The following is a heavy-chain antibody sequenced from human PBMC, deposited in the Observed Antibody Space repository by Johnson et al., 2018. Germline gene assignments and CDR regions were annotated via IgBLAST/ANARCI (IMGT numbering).Heavy chain of an antibody. Sequence: QVQLVQSGGGVVQPGRSLRLSCAASGFTFSSYGMHWVRQAPGKGLEWVAVISYDGSNKYYADSVKGRFTISRDNSKNTLYLQMNSRRAEDTAVYYCAKDPATVTTKNYYYYYVDVWGKGTTVTVSS. D-gene: IGHD4-11*01. J-gene: IGHJ6*03. CDR1: GFTFSSYG. CDR3: AKDPATVTTKNYYYYYVDV. CDR2: ISYDGSNK. V-gene: IGHV3-30*18.